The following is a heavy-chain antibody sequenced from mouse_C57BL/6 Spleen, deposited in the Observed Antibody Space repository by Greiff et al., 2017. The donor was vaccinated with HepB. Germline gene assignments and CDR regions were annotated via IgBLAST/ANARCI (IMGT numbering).Heavy chain of an antibody. D-gene: IGHD1-1*01. CDR1: GYAFSSSW. V-gene: IGHV1-82*01. CDR2: IYPGDGGT. J-gene: IGHJ2*01. Sequence: VQLVESGPELVKPGASVKISCKASGYAFSSSWMNWVKQRPGKGLEWIGRIYPGDGGTNYNGKFKGKATLTADKSSSTAYRQLSSLTSEDSAVEFCARGEHDGSSAVDYGGQGTTLTVAS. CDR3: ARGEHDGSSAVDY.